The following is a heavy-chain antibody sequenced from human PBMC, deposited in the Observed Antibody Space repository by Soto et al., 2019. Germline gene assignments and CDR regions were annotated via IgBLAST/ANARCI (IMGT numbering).Heavy chain of an antibody. CDR3: ARDRSIDSFGY. CDR1: GVTLSSYE. V-gene: IGHV3-48*03. J-gene: IGHJ4*02. CDR2: INKNGGTV. Sequence: GGSLRLSCAVFGVTLSSYEMNWVRQAPGKGLEWVSYINKNGGTVSYADSVKGRFTISRDNSKNTLYLQMNSLRAEDTAVYYCARDRSIDSFGYWGQGTLVTVSS. D-gene: IGHD2-21*01.